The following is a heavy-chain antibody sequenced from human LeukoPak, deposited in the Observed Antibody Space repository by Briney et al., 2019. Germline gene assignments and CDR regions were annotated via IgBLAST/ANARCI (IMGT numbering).Heavy chain of an antibody. CDR2: IHPGDSDT. J-gene: IGHJ6*02. D-gene: IGHD1-7*01. CDR1: GYRFTDYW. CDR3: ARGAAGTTPDYYYFGLDV. V-gene: IGHV5-51*01. Sequence: GESLQISCKGSGYRFTDYWIGWVRQMPGKGLEWMGIIHPGDSDTRYSPSFQGQVTISADKSINTAHLQWSSLKASDTAMYYCARGAAGTTPDYYYFGLDVWGQGTTVRVSS.